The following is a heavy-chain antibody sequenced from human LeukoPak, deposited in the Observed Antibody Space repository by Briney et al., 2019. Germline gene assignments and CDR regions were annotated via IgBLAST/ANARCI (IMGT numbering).Heavy chain of an antibody. D-gene: IGHD1-26*01. Sequence: GGSLRLSCAASGFTFSSYSMNWVRQAPGKGLEWVSYISSSSSTIYYADSVKGRFTISRDNAKNSLYLQMNSLRAEDTAVYYCARPKWSYLIGLSDYWGQGTLVTVSS. CDR3: ARPKWSYLIGLSDY. CDR1: GFTFSSYS. J-gene: IGHJ4*02. CDR2: ISSSSSTI. V-gene: IGHV3-48*01.